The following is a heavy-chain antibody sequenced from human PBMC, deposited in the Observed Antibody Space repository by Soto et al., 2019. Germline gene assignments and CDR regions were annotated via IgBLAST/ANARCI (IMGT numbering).Heavy chain of an antibody. CDR2: INAGNGNT. CDR1: GYTFTSYA. V-gene: IGHV1-3*01. CDR3: ARDRVGQWLVNYWFDP. D-gene: IGHD6-19*01. Sequence: ASVKVSCKASGYTFTSYAMHWVRQAPGQRLEWMGWINAGNGNTKYSQKFQGRVTITRDTSAITAYMELSSLRSEDTAVYYCARDRVGQWLVNYWFDPWGQGTLVTVSS. J-gene: IGHJ5*02.